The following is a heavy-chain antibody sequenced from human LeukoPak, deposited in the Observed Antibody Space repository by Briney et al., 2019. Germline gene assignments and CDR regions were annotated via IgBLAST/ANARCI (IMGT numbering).Heavy chain of an antibody. V-gene: IGHV4-59*01. Sequence: SETLSLTCTVSGGSINSNYWSWIRQSPGKGLEWIGYISYGGSTTYNPSLKSRVTMFVDTSNNQLSLRLTSVTAADTAVYYCAREKHSSDWRAHYYYMDVWGKGTTVTISS. D-gene: IGHD6-19*01. CDR2: ISYGGST. J-gene: IGHJ6*03. CDR1: GGSINSNY. CDR3: AREKHSSDWRAHYYYMDV.